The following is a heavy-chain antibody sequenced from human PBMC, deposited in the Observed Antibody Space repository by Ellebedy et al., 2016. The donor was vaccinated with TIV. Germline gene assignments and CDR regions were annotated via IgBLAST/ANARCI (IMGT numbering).Heavy chain of an antibody. CDR2: IYWNDDK. J-gene: IGHJ4*02. Sequence: SGPTLVKPTQTLTLTCTFSGFSLSTSGVAVGWIRQPPGKALEWLALIYWNDDKAYSPSLKSRLTITKDTSKNQVVLTMTNMDPVDTATYYCAQSAAKNYTKYVFDYWGQGTLVTVSS. CDR3: AQSAAKNYTKYVFDY. V-gene: IGHV2-5*01. CDR1: GFSLSTSGVA. D-gene: IGHD4-11*01.